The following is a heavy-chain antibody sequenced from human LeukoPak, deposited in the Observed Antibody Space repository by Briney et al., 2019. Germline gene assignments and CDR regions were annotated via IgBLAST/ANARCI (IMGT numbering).Heavy chain of an antibody. CDR3: AGRYYYGSGVFDY. J-gene: IGHJ4*02. D-gene: IGHD3-10*01. Sequence: SETLSLTCAVSGYSISSGYFWGWIRQPPGRRLEWIGTVYHSGNTYYNPSLKSRLTISVDTSKNQFSLTLSSVTAADTAVYYCAGRYYYGSGVFDYWGQGALVTVSS. CDR2: VYHSGNT. CDR1: GYSISSGYF. V-gene: IGHV4-38-2*01.